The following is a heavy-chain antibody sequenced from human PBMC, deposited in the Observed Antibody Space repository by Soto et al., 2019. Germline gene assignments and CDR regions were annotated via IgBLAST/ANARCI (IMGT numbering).Heavy chain of an antibody. V-gene: IGHV3-72*01. Sequence: GGSLRLSCAASEFTLSDHYMDWVRQAPGKGLEWVGRTRNKANSYTTEYAASVKGRFTISRDDSKNSLDLEMNSLKTEDTAVYYCARAGIRGYYYDYWGQGTLVTVSS. J-gene: IGHJ4*02. CDR2: TRNKANSYTT. CDR1: EFTLSDHY. CDR3: ARAGIRGYYYDY. D-gene: IGHD3-3*02.